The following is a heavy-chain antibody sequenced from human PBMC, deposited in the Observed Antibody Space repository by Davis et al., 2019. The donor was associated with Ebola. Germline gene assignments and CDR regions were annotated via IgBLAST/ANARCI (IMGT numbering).Heavy chain of an antibody. D-gene: IGHD4-11*01. V-gene: IGHV3-48*03. CDR1: GFTFSGFE. Sequence: GESLKISCAASGFTFSGFEMTWVRQAPGKGLEWVSYISGSGSTIFYADSVKGRFTISRDNAKNSLYLQMNSLRAEDTAVYYCARGIYYSVQSGFDYWGPGTLVTVSS. J-gene: IGHJ4*02. CDR3: ARGIYYSVQSGFDY. CDR2: ISGSGSTI.